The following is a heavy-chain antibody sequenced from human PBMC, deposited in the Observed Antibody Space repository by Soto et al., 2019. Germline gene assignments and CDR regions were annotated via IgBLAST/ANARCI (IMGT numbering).Heavy chain of an antibody. CDR3: AHRRDYYGDWNSGQFDY. CDR2: IYWDDDK. J-gene: IGHJ4*02. CDR1: GFSISTSGVG. V-gene: IGHV2-5*02. D-gene: IGHD4-17*01. Sequence: QITLKESGPTLVEPTQTLTLTCSLSGFSISTSGVGVGWIHPTPGQALEWLVFIYWDDDKRYSPSLKSRLAITKDASKNQVVLTMSDMDPVYTGTYYCAHRRDYYGDWNSGQFDYWGQGTLVTVSS.